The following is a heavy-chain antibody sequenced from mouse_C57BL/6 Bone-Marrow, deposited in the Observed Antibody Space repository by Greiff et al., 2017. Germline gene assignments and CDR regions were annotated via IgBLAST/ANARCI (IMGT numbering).Heavy chain of an antibody. CDR2: IDPSDSYT. CDR3: ARSYDYDVEFAY. CDR1: GYTFTSYW. V-gene: IGHV1-69*01. Sequence: QVQLQQPGAELVMPGASVKLSCKASGYTFTSYWMHWVKQRPGQGLEWIGEIDPSDSYTNYNQKFKGKSTLTVDKSSSTAYMQLSSLTSEDSAVYYCARSYDYDVEFAYWGQGTLVTVSA. D-gene: IGHD2-4*01. J-gene: IGHJ3*01.